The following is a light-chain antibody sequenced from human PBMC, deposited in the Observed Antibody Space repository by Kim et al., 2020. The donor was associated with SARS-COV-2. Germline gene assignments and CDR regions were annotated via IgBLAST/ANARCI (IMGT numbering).Light chain of an antibody. V-gene: IGKV3-11*01. Sequence: SPGESPTLSCRASQSVSRYLAWYQQNPGQAPRLLIYDASNRATGIPARFSGSGSGTDFTLTISSLEPEDFAVYYCQQRSNWPPRDTFGQGTKLEI. J-gene: IGKJ2*01. CDR3: QQRSNWPPRDT. CDR2: DAS. CDR1: QSVSRY.